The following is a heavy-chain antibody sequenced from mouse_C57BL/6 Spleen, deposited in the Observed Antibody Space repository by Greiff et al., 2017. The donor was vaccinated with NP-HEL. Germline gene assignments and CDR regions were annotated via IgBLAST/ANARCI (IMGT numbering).Heavy chain of an antibody. CDR2: IDPNSGGT. J-gene: IGHJ4*01. D-gene: IGHD2-1*01. V-gene: IGHV1-72*01. Sequence: QVHVKQPGAELVKPGASVKLSCKASGYTFTSYWMHWVKQRPGRGLEWIGRIDPNSGGTKYNEKFKSKATLTVDKPSSTAYMQLSSLTSEDSAVYYCARRSEIYYGNYEDAMDYWGQGTSVTVSS. CDR3: ARRSEIYYGNYEDAMDY. CDR1: GYTFTSYW.